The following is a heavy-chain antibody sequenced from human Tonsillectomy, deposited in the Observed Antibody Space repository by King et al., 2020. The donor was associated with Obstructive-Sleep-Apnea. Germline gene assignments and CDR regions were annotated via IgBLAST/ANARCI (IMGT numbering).Heavy chain of an antibody. V-gene: IGHV3-43*01. Sequence: VQLVESGGVVVQPGGSLRLSCAASGFSFDDYTMHWVRQVPGKGLEWVSLISWDGGSTYHADSVKGRFTISRDNSKNSLYLQMNSLRTEDTALYYCAKADLYGGNYFDYWGQGTLVTVSS. CDR3: AKADLYGGNYFDY. J-gene: IGHJ4*02. CDR1: GFSFDDYT. CDR2: ISWDGGST. D-gene: IGHD4-23*01.